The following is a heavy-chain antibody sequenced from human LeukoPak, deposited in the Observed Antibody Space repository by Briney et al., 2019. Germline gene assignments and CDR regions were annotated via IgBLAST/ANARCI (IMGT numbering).Heavy chain of an antibody. CDR3: ARGVATRPENWFDP. J-gene: IGHJ5*02. Sequence: SETLSLTCTVSGGSISSGDYYWSWIRQPPGEGLEWIGYIYFSGSTYYNPSLKSRVTISRDTFKNQFSLRLSSVAAADTAVYYCARGVATRPENWFDPWGQGTLVTVSS. D-gene: IGHD6-6*01. CDR2: IYFSGST. CDR1: GGSISSGDYY. V-gene: IGHV4-30-4*01.